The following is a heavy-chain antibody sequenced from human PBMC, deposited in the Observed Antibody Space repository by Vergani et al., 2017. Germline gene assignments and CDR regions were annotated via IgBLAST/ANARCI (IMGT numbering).Heavy chain of an antibody. CDR2: IGTAGDT. J-gene: IGHJ6*03. CDR1: GFTFDDYT. V-gene: IGHV3-13*01. CDR3: ARGGDRAVMDV. Sequence: EVQLVESGGVVVQPGGSLRLSCAASGFTFDDYTMHWVRQAPGKGLEWVSAIGTAGDTYYPGSVKGRFTISRENAKNSLYLQMNSLRAGDTAVYYCARGGDRAVMDVWGKGTTVTVSS.